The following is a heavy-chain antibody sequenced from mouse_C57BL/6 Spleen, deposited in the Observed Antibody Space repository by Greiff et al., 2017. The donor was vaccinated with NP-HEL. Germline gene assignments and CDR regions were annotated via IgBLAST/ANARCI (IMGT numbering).Heavy chain of an antibody. Sequence: QVQLQQPGAELVKPGASVKLSCKASGYTFTSYWMHWVKQRPGQGLEWIGMIHPNSGSTNYNEKFKSKATLTVDKSSSTAYMRLSSLTSEDSAVYYCARNYGSRAWFAYWGQGTLVTVSA. D-gene: IGHD1-1*01. CDR3: ARNYGSRAWFAY. CDR2: IHPNSGST. J-gene: IGHJ3*01. V-gene: IGHV1-64*01. CDR1: GYTFTSYW.